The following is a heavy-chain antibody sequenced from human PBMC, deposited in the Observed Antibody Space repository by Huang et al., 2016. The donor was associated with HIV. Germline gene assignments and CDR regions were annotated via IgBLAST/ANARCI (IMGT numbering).Heavy chain of an antibody. Sequence: ELQLVQSGAEVKKPGESLTIACKGSGYSFNNYWVAWVRPMPGKGLEGMAMIFPGDSDSRSSPSFQGQVSISADKSINTVYLHWGSLKASDTATYYCARPRRTEYGDPWDAFDIWGQGTMVTVSS. V-gene: IGHV5-51*01. J-gene: IGHJ3*02. CDR3: ARPRRTEYGDPWDAFDI. D-gene: IGHD4-17*01. CDR1: GYSFNNYW. CDR2: IFPGDSDS.